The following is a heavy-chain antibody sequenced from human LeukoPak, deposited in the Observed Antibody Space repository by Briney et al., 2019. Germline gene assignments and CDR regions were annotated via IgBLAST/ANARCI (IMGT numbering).Heavy chain of an antibody. J-gene: IGHJ4*02. CDR1: GFTVSSNY. D-gene: IGHD3-10*01. V-gene: IGHV3-53*01. CDR3: ASGGLGARKYYSDPFHY. CDR2: LYSAGST. Sequence: GGSLRLSCAVSGFTVSSNYVSWVRQAPGKGLEWVSILYSAGSTYYADSVRGRFTISRGSSKNTVCLQMNSLRAEDTAIYYCASGGLGARKYYSDPFHYWGQGTLVTVSS.